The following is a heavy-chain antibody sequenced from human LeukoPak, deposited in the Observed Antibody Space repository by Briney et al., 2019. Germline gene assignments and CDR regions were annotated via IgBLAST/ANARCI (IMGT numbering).Heavy chain of an antibody. J-gene: IGHJ5*02. CDR3: ARGLSIPWSLCS. CDR1: GYTFTSYD. Sequence: GASVKVSCKASGYTFTSYDINWVRQATGQGLEWMGWMNPNSGNTGYAQKFQGRVTMTRNTSISTAYMELSSLRSEDTAVYHCARGLSIPWSLCSWGQGTLVTVSS. CDR2: MNPNSGNT. D-gene: IGHD2-21*01. V-gene: IGHV1-8*01.